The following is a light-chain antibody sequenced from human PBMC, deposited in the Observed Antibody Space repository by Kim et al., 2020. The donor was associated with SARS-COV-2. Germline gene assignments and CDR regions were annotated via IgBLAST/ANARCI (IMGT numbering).Light chain of an antibody. J-gene: IGLJ2*01. CDR1: SSNIGAVYD. Sequence: QSVLTQPPSVSGAPGQRVTISCTGSSSNIGAVYDVHWYQQLPGTAPKLLIYGNNNRPSGVPDRFSGSKSGTSASLAITGLQAEDEADYYCQSYDNSLSGDVVFGGGTQLTVL. V-gene: IGLV1-40*01. CDR3: QSYDNSLSGDVV. CDR2: GNN.